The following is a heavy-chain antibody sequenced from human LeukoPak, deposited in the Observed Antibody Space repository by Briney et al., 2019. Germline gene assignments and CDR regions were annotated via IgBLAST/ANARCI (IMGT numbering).Heavy chain of an antibody. CDR3: ARGLQDIVVVPAENWFDP. D-gene: IGHD2-2*01. CDR1: GFTFSSYS. CDR2: ISSSSSYI. Sequence: GGSLRLSCAASGFTFSSYSMNWVRQAPGKGLEWVSSISSSSSYIYYADSVKGRFTISRDNAKNSLYLQMNSLRAEDTAVYCCARGLQDIVVVPAENWFDPWGQGTLVTVSS. J-gene: IGHJ5*02. V-gene: IGHV3-21*01.